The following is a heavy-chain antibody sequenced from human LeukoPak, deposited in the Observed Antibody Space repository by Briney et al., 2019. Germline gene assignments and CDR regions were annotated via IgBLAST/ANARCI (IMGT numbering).Heavy chain of an antibody. D-gene: IGHD2-8*02. V-gene: IGHV4-4*07. CDR2: IYSSGSS. Sequence: SETLFLTCTVSGDSISSSYWSWIRQSAGKGLEWIGRIYSSGSSNYNPSLKSRVTMSVDTSKNQFSLELSSVTAADTAVYYCARGCVVSSGTGFDYWGQGNLVTVSS. J-gene: IGHJ4*02. CDR1: GDSISSSY. CDR3: ARGCVVSSGTGFDY.